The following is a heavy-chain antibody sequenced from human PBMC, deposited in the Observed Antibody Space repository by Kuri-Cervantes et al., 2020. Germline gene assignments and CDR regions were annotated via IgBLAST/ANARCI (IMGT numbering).Heavy chain of an antibody. Sequence: GESLKISCAASGFTFSSYGMHWVRQAPGKGLEWVAFIRYDGSNTYYGDSMRGRFTISRDNSKSTLYLEMNSVRVEDTAVYYCGITAKTMTGPFDYWGQGTLVTVSS. J-gene: IGHJ4*02. CDR2: IRYDGSNT. CDR1: GFTFSSYG. CDR3: GITAKTMTGPFDY. D-gene: IGHD3-9*01. V-gene: IGHV3-30*02.